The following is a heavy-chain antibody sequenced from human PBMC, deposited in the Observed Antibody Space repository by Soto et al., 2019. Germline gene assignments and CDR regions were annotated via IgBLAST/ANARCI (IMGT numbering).Heavy chain of an antibody. Sequence: QVTLKESGPVLVKPTETLTLTCTVSGFSLSNARMGVSWIRQPPGKALEWLAHIFSNDEKSYSTFLKSRLTISKDTSKSQVVLTMTNMDPVDTATYYCARSLMITFGGVVTYDAFDIWGQGTMVTVSS. D-gene: IGHD3-16*01. V-gene: IGHV2-26*01. J-gene: IGHJ3*02. CDR1: GFSLSNARMG. CDR2: IFSNDEK. CDR3: ARSLMITFGGVVTYDAFDI.